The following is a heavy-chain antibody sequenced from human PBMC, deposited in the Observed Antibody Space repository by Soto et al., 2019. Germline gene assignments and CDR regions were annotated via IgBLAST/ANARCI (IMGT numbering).Heavy chain of an antibody. CDR3: AWSAAAGNDY. CDR2: IIPILGIA. J-gene: IGHJ4*02. V-gene: IGHV1-69*02. CDR1: GGTFSSYT. D-gene: IGHD6-13*01. Sequence: QVQLVQSGAEVKKPGSSVKVSCKASGGTFSSYTISWVRQAPGQGLEWMGRIIPILGIANYAQKFQGRVXSXXDKSTSTAYMELSSLRSEDTAVYYCAWSAAAGNDYWGQGTLVTVSS.